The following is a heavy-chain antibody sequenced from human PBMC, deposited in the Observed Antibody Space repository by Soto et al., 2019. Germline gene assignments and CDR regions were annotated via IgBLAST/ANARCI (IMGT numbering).Heavy chain of an antibody. CDR2: TGYSRLTT. V-gene: IGHV3-23*01. CDR3: ATVHSTSRSFDY. D-gene: IGHD6-6*01. CDR1: GLNFSILA. Sequence: LRLSCAASGLNFSILAMSWVRRAPGKGLEWVSTTGYSRLTTYYADSVKGRFTVSRDNSKNTLDLQMSSLRAEDTAVYYCATVHSTSRSFDYWGQGTLVTVSS. J-gene: IGHJ4*02.